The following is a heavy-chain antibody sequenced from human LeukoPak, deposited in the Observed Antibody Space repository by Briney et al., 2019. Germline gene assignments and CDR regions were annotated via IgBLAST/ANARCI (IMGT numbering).Heavy chain of an antibody. CDR2: IKEDGTET. Sequence: GGSLRLSCAASGFMFSSNWMSWVRLAPGKGLEWVANIKEDGTETYYVDSVKGRFTISRDNAKDSLYLQMDSLRVEDTAVYYCAKEGRSLQTYWGQGTLVTVSS. V-gene: IGHV3-7*03. CDR1: GFMFSSNW. D-gene: IGHD5-24*01. CDR3: AKEGRSLQTY. J-gene: IGHJ4*02.